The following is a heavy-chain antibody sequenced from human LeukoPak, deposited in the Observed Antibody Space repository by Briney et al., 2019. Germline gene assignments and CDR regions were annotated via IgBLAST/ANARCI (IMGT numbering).Heavy chain of an antibody. V-gene: IGHV3-33*01. CDR3: ARGAAAGNYYYYGMDV. CDR1: GFTFSSYG. Sequence: GGSLRLSCAASGFTFSSYGMHWVRQAPGKGLEWVAVIWYDGSNKYYADSVKGRFTISRDNSKNTLYLQMNSLRAEDTAVYYCARGAAAGNYYYYGMDVWGQGTMVTVSS. J-gene: IGHJ6*02. CDR2: IWYDGSNK. D-gene: IGHD6-13*01.